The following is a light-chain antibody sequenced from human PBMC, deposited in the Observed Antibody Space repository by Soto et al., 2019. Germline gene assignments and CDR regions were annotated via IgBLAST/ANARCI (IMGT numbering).Light chain of an antibody. CDR2: KAS. V-gene: IGKV1-5*03. CDR3: QQYSTYLGT. CDR1: QSISGW. J-gene: IGKJ1*01. Sequence: DIQMTQSPSTLSASVGDRVTITCRASQSISGWLAWYQHKTGKAPKLLISKASSLESGVPSRFSGSESGTAFTLTISSLQPDDFATYYCQQYSTYLGTFGQGTKVEIK.